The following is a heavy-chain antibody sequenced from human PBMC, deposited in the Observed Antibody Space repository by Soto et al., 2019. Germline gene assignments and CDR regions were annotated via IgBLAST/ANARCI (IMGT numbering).Heavy chain of an antibody. CDR2: IHYSGST. V-gene: IGHV4-31*03. Sequence: QVQLQESGPGLVKPSQTLSLTCTVSGDSISNGGYYWSWIRQNPGKGLEWIGYIHYSGSTHYNPSLKSRLTITVDTTKNQFSLKLSSVTAADTALYYCASVRDLYSSGKYTYYSDNWGQGTLVTVSS. D-gene: IGHD3-10*01. CDR1: GDSISNGGYY. CDR3: ASVRDLYSSGKYTYYSDN. J-gene: IGHJ4*02.